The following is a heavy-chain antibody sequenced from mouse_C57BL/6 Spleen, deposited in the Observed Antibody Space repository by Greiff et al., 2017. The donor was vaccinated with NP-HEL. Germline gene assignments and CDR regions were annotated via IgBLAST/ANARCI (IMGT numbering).Heavy chain of an antibody. Sequence: QVQLQQPGAELVRPGSSVKLSCKASGYTFTSYWMDWVKQRPGQGLEWIGNIYPSDSETHYNQKFKDKATLTVDKSSSTAYMQLSSLTSEDSAVYYCARRGNYSNYPSWFAYWGQGTLVTVSA. CDR2: IYPSDSET. CDR1: GYTFTSYW. V-gene: IGHV1-61*01. CDR3: ARRGNYSNYPSWFAY. D-gene: IGHD2-5*01. J-gene: IGHJ3*01.